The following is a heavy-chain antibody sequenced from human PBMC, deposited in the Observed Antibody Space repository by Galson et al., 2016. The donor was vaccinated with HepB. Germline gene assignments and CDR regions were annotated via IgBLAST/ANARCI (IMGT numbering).Heavy chain of an antibody. V-gene: IGHV3-64*04. CDR3: VTPSPVYFGDAGHYNFGMDV. CDR1: GFAFSKYP. CDR2: ITNEGHNT. D-gene: IGHD3-9*01. J-gene: IGHJ6*02. Sequence: SLRLSCAASGFAFSKYPAHWVRQPPGKGLQYVSLITNEGHNTYYTDSVKGRFTISRDNSKNLLFLHMAGLSVEDTAVYYCVTPSPVYFGDAGHYNFGMDVWGRGTAVTVSS.